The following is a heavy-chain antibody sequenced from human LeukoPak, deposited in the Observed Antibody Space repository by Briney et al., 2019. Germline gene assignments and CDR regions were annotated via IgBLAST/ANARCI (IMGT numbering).Heavy chain of an antibody. V-gene: IGHV4-59*08. CDR3: ARLNIIGSSPVHHYDY. CDR1: GGSITGYY. D-gene: IGHD6-13*01. Sequence: SETLSLTCTVSGGSITGYYWSWIRQPPGKRLEYIAYIHYSGGTDYNPSLRSRVTISVDTSKNQFSLKLRSVTAADTAVYYCARLNIIGSSPVHHYDYWGQGTLVTVSS. CDR2: IHYSGGT. J-gene: IGHJ4*02.